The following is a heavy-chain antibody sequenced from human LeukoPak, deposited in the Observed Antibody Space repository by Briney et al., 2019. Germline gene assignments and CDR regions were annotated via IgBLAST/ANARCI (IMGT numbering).Heavy chain of an antibody. V-gene: IGHV3-23*01. J-gene: IGHJ4*02. CDR2: ISDNGGST. Sequence: GGSLRLSCVDSGFTFSSYALSWVRQVPGKGLEWVSGISDNGGSTYYADSVKGRFTISRDNSKNTLYLQMNSLRVEGTAKYYCASRQGLGWHYVNWGQGTLVTVSS. CDR1: GFTFSSYA. D-gene: IGHD3-10*02. CDR3: ASRQGLGWHYVN.